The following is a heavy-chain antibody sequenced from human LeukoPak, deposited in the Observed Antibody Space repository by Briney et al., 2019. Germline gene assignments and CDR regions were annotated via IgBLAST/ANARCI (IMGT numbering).Heavy chain of an antibody. D-gene: IGHD3-22*01. CDR1: GFTFSSYA. CDR3: AKVAYFDSSGYYPHKNYYYYAMDL. V-gene: IGHV3-23*01. J-gene: IGHJ6*02. Sequence: PGGSLRLSCAASGFTFSSYAMNWVRQAPGKGLEWVSTISDSGGNTYYADSVRGRSTISRDNSKNTLYLQMNSLRAEDTAVYYCAKVAYFDSSGYYPHKNYYYYAMDLWGQGTTVTVSS. CDR2: ISDSGGNT.